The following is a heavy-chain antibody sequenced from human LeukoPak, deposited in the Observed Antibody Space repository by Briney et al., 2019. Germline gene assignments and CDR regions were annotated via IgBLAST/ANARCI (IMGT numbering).Heavy chain of an antibody. CDR2: IKSKTDGGTT. CDR1: GFTFSNAW. CDR3: TTELYDFWSGYYAL. J-gene: IGHJ4*02. Sequence: GGSLRLSCAASGFTFSNAWMSWVRQAPGKGLEWVGRIKSKTDGGTTDYAAPVKGRFTISRDDSKNTLYLQMNSLKTEDTAVYYCTTELYDFWSGYYALWGQGTLVTVSS. V-gene: IGHV3-15*01. D-gene: IGHD3-3*01.